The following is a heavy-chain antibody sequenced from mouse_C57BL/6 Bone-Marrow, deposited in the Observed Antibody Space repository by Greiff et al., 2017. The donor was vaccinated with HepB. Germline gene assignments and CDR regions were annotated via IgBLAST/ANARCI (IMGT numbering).Heavy chain of an antibody. V-gene: IGHV1-53*01. D-gene: IGHD1-1*01. CDR3: ARDYGSSYWYFDV. Sequence: QVQLQQPGTELVKPGASVKLSCKASGYTFTSYWMHWVKQRPGQGLEWIGNINPSNGGTNYNEKFKSKATLTVDKASSTAYMQLSSLTSEDSAVYYGARDYGSSYWYFDVWGTGTTVTVSS. J-gene: IGHJ1*03. CDR1: GYTFTSYW. CDR2: INPSNGGT.